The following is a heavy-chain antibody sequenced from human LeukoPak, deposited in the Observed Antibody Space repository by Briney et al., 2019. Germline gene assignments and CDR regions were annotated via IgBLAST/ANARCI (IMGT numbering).Heavy chain of an antibody. Sequence: PSETLSLTCTVSGGSISSSSWNWIRQPPGKGLEWIGYIYYSGSTNYNPSLKSRVTISVDTSKNQFSLNLRSVTAADMAVYYCARRAATSSTSGSHENWFDPWGQGTLVTVSS. V-gene: IGHV4-59*08. J-gene: IGHJ5*02. CDR3: ARRAATSSTSGSHENWFDP. D-gene: IGHD3-10*01. CDR1: GGSISSSS. CDR2: IYYSGST.